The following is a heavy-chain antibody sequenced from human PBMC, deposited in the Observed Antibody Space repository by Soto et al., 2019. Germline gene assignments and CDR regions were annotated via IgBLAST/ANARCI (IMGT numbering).Heavy chain of an antibody. CDR3: ARDSIEAAARRLPNWFDP. CDR2: ISSSGGTI. D-gene: IGHD6-13*01. V-gene: IGHV3-11*01. Sequence: PGGSLRLSCAASGFTFSDYYMSWIRQAPGKGLEWVSYISSSGGTIYYADSVKGRFTISRDNAKNSLYLQMNSLRAEDTAVYYCARDSIEAAARRLPNWFDPWGQGTLVTVSS. CDR1: GFTFSDYY. J-gene: IGHJ5*02.